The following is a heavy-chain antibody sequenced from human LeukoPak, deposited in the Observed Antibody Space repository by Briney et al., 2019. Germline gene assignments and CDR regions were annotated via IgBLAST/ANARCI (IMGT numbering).Heavy chain of an antibody. CDR2: ISSSSSYI. Sequence: GGSLRLSCAASGFTFSSYSMNWVRQAPGKGLEWVSSISSSSSYIYYADSVKGRFTISRDNAKNSLSLQMDSLRAEDTAVYYCVRGSLASGVVVYYYYYLDVWGKGTTVTVSS. CDR3: VRGSLASGVVVYYYYYLDV. J-gene: IGHJ6*03. D-gene: IGHD3-3*01. V-gene: IGHV3-21*01. CDR1: GFTFSSYS.